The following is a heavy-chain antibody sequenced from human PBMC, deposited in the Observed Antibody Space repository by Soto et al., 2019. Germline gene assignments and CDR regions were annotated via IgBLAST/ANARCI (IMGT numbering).Heavy chain of an antibody. D-gene: IGHD2-2*02. V-gene: IGHV1-18*01. J-gene: IGHJ5*02. CDR2: ISAYNGNT. CDR3: AREYCSSTSCYTNWFDP. CDR1: GYTFTSYG. Sequence: KVSFKASGYTFTSYGIGFARQAPGQGLEWMGWISAYNGNTNYAQKLQGRVTMTTDTSTSTAYMELRSLRSDDTAVYYCAREYCSSTSCYTNWFDPWGQGTLVTVSS.